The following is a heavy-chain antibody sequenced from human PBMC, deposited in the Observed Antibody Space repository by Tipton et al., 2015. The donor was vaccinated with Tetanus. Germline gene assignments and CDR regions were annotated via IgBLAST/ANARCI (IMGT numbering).Heavy chain of an antibody. CDR2: IRSKANSYAT. CDR3: TRQGNRLRYVDLNEQGYDY. V-gene: IGHV3-73*01. Sequence: SLRLSCAASGFTFSGSAMHWVRQASGKGLEWVGRIRSKANSYATAYAASVKGRFTIARDDSKNTAYLQMNSLKTEDTAVYYCTRQGNRLRYVDLNEQGYDYWGQGTLVTVSS. CDR1: GFTFSGSA. D-gene: IGHD3-9*01. J-gene: IGHJ4*02.